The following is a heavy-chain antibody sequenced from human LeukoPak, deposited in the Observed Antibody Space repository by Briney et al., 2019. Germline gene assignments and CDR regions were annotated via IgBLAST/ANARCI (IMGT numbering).Heavy chain of an antibody. V-gene: IGHV3-30-3*01. D-gene: IGHD6-19*01. J-gene: IGHJ4*02. CDR2: ISYDGSNK. CDR3: ARFIAVAAQGY. CDR1: GFTFSSYA. Sequence: HPGGSLRLSCAASGFTFSSYAMHWVRQAPGKGLEWVAVISYDGSNKYYADSVKGRFTISRDNAKNSLYLQMNSLRAEDTAVYYCARFIAVAAQGYWGQGTLVTVSS.